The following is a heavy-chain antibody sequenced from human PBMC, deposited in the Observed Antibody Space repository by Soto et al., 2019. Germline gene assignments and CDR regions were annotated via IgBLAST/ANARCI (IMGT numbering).Heavy chain of an antibody. V-gene: IGHV4-30-2*01. J-gene: IGHJ5*02. CDR3: ARERTAGGLNWFDP. Sequence: LSLTCAVSGGSISSGGYSWSWIRQPPGKGLEWIGYIYHSGSTYYNPSLKSRVTISVDRSKNQFSLKLSSVTAADTAVYYCARERTAGGLNWFDPWGQGTLVTVSS. CDR1: GGSISSGGYS. D-gene: IGHD3-16*01. CDR2: IYHSGST.